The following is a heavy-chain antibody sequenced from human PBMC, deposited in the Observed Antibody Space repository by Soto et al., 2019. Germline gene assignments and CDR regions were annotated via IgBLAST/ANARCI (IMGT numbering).Heavy chain of an antibody. CDR3: AKGMAATGAGHAFDS. J-gene: IGHJ3*02. CDR1: GFTFSSYA. D-gene: IGHD6-13*01. V-gene: IGHV3-23*01. Sequence: EVKLLESVGGLVQPGGSLRLSCAASGFTFSSYAMNWVRQAPGKGLEWVSSISGSGGDSWYADSVKGRFTISRDTSRNTLFLQMSSLRVEDTAVYYCAKGMAATGAGHAFDSWGQGTMVTVSS. CDR2: ISGSGGDS.